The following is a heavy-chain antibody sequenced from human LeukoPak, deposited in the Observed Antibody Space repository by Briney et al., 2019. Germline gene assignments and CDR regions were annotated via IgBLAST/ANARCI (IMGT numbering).Heavy chain of an antibody. V-gene: IGHV3-48*04. CDR2: ISSSGSTI. CDR1: GFTFSSYS. D-gene: IGHD3-22*01. J-gene: IGHJ4*02. CDR3: ARDLYYDSSGYYWGY. Sequence: GGSLRLSCAASGFTFSSYSMNWVRQAPGKGLEWVSYISSSGSTIYYADSVKGRFTISRDNAKNSLYLQMNSLRAEDTAVYYCARDLYYDSSGYYWGYWGQGTLVTVSS.